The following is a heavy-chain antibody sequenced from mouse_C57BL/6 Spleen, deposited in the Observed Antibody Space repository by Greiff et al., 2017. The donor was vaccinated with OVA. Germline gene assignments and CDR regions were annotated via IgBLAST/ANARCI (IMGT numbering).Heavy chain of an antibody. CDR2: IYPGDGDT. V-gene: IGHV1-80*01. D-gene: IGHD1-1*01. CDR3: ARPYGSSYHWYFDV. Sequence: VQLQQSGAELVKPGASVKISCKASGYAFSSYWMNWVKQRPGKGLEWIGQIYPGDGDTNYNGKFKGKATLTADKSSSTAYMQLSSLTSEDSAVYFCARPYGSSYHWYFDVWGTGTTVTVSS. J-gene: IGHJ1*03. CDR1: GYAFSSYW.